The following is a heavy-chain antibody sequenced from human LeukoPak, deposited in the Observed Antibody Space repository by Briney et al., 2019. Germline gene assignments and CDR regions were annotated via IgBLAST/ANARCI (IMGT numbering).Heavy chain of an antibody. V-gene: IGHV3-23*01. CDR2: IGARGTDT. D-gene: IGHD3-10*01. J-gene: IGHJ4*02. CDR1: GCTFSSYA. Sequence: GGSLRLSCAASGCTFSSYAMSWVRQAPGKGLEWVSAIGARGTDTYYADSVKGRLTISRDNSETTLYLQMSSLRAEDTAVYYCAREHYYGSGSYRDFDHWGQGTLVTVSS. CDR3: AREHYYGSGSYRDFDH.